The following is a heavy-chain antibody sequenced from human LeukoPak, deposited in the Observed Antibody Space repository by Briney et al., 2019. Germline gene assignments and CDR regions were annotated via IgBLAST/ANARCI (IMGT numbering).Heavy chain of an antibody. Sequence: GESLKISGKGSGYSFTSFWISWVRQMPGKGRGWSGRIDPSDSYTNDSTSFQGDVIISADKSISTAYMQWSSLKASDTAMYYCARHSFSYYDSSGYYYFDYWGQGTLVTVSS. CDR1: GYSFTSFW. J-gene: IGHJ4*02. CDR2: IDPSDSYT. D-gene: IGHD3-22*01. CDR3: ARHSFSYYDSSGYYYFDY. V-gene: IGHV5-10-1*01.